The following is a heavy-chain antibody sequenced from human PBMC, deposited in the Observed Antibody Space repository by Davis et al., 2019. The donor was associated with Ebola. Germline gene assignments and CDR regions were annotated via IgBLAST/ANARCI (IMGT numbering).Heavy chain of an antibody. D-gene: IGHD2-15*01. V-gene: IGHV3-73*01. CDR1: GFTFSGSA. J-gene: IGHJ4*02. CDR3: AMPDCSGAACSSVYIKS. CDR2: IRSKANSYAT. Sequence: GESLKISCAAPGFTFSGSAMHWVRQASGKGLEWVGRIRSKANSYATAYAASVKGRFTISRDNSKNTLYLQMNSLRAEDTAVYYCAMPDCSGAACSSVYIKSWGQGTLVTVSS.